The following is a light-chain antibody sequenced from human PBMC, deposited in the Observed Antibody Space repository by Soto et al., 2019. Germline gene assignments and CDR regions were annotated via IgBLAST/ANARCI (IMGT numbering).Light chain of an antibody. CDR2: EVT. Sequence: QSALTQPASVSGSPGQSITIPCTGTSSDIGSYNLVSWYQQHPGKAPKLMIYEVTKRPSGVSNRFSGSKSGNTASLSISGLQTEDDADYYCCSYAGSSTVVFGGGTKVTVL. CDR1: SSDIGSYNL. V-gene: IGLV2-23*02. CDR3: CSYAGSSTVV. J-gene: IGLJ3*02.